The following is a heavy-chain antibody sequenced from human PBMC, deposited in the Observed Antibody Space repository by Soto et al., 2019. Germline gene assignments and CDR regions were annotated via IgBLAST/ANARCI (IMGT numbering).Heavy chain of an antibody. CDR1: GGTFSSYA. Sequence: QVQLVQSGAEVKKPGSSVKVSCKASGGTFSSYAISWVRQAPGQGLEWMGGIIPIFGTANYAKKFQGRVTIHAGESTSTAYMELRSVSSEATAVYYCARDQAGGGWGMYYFDSWGQGTLVPVSS. CDR2: IIPIFGTA. J-gene: IGHJ4*02. D-gene: IGHD7-27*01. CDR3: ARDQAGGGWGMYYFDS. V-gene: IGHV1-69*12.